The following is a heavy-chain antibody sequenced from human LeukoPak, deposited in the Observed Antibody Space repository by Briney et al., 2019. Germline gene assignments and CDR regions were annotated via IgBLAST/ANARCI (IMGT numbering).Heavy chain of an antibody. V-gene: IGHV4-34*12. CDR2: ILLSGST. Sequence: SETLSLTCAVYGGSFSGYYWNWIRQPPGKGLEWIGEILLSGSTNYNPSLNSRVTISVDTSKNQFSLKLSSVTAADTAVYYCARSRYILVGATRVSPNWFDPWGQGTLVTVSS. J-gene: IGHJ5*02. CDR3: ARSRYILVGATRVSPNWFDP. D-gene: IGHD1-26*01. CDR1: GGSFSGYY.